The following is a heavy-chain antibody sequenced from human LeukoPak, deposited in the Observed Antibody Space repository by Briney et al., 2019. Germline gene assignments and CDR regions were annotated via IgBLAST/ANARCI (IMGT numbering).Heavy chain of an antibody. CDR2: INPNSGDT. D-gene: IGHD2-15*01. CDR3: ARDSRVAGDY. J-gene: IGHJ4*02. Sequence: ASVKVSCKAPGYTFTDYYIHWVRQAPGQGLEWMGRINPNSGDTSFAQKFRGRVTMTRDTSVSTAYMELGRLTSGDSAIYYCARDSRVAGDYWGQGTLVTVSS. V-gene: IGHV1-2*06. CDR1: GYTFTDYY.